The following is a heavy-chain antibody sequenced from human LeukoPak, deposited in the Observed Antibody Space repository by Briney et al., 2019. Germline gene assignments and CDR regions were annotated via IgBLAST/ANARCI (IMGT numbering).Heavy chain of an antibody. Sequence: ASVKVSCKASGYTFTSYAMHWVRQAPGQRLEWVGWINAGNGNTKYSQKFQGRVTITRDTSASTAYMELSSLRSEDTAVYYCARGGLGCSGGSCYTGAPYYYGMDVWGKGTTVTVSS. CDR2: INAGNGNT. CDR1: GYTFTSYA. J-gene: IGHJ6*04. V-gene: IGHV1-3*01. D-gene: IGHD2-15*01. CDR3: ARGGLGCSGGSCYTGAPYYYGMDV.